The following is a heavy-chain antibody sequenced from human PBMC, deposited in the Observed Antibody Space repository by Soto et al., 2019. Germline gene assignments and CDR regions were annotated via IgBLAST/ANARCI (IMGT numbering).Heavy chain of an antibody. CDR2: IIPILGIA. V-gene: IGHV1-69*02. J-gene: IGHJ5*02. CDR1: GGTFSSYT. Sequence: SVKVSCKASGGTFSSYTISLVRQAHGQGLEWMGRIIPILGIANYAQKFQGRVTITADKSTSTAYMELSSLRSEDTAVYYCASGSDWFDPWGQGTLVTVSS. CDR3: ASGSDWFDP.